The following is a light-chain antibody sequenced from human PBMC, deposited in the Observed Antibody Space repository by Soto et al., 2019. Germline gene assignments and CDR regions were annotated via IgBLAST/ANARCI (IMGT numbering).Light chain of an antibody. CDR1: QGIKND. Sequence: AIQMTQSPSSLSASVGDRVTITCRASQGIKNDLGWYQQKPGKAPKLLIYAASSLQSGVPSRFSGSGSGTDITLTISSLQPEDFATYYCQQDYSYPLTFGQGTKVEIK. CDR3: QQDYSYPLT. J-gene: IGKJ1*01. CDR2: AAS. V-gene: IGKV1-6*01.